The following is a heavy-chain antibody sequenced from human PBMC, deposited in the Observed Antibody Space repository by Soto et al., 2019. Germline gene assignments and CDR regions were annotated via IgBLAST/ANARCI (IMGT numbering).Heavy chain of an antibody. V-gene: IGHV4-59*08. CDR3: ARLSDYSEVKTYYDFWSGYYRVHWFDP. CDR2: IYYSGST. CDR1: GGSISSYY. J-gene: IGHJ5*02. Sequence: QVQLQESGPGLVKPSETLSLTCTVSGGSISSYYWSWIRQPPGKGLEWIGYIYYSGSTNYNPSLKSRVTISVDTSKNQFSLKLSSVTAADTAVYYCARLSDYSEVKTYYDFWSGYYRVHWFDPWGQGTLVTVSS. D-gene: IGHD3-3*01.